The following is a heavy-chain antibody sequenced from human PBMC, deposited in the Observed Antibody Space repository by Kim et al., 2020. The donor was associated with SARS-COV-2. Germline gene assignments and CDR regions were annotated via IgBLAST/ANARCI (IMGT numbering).Heavy chain of an antibody. J-gene: IGHJ4*02. CDR3: ARRPYSDSRTYSGGYFDY. Sequence: GGSLRLSCAASGFTFSSYNMNWVRQAPGKGLEWVSSISSSSGYIYYADSVKGRFAVSRDNARNSLYLQMNSLRAEDTAVYYCARRPYSDSRTYSGGYFDYWGQGTPVTVSS. CDR1: GFTFSSYN. CDR2: ISSSSGYI. V-gene: IGHV3-21*01. D-gene: IGHD3-22*01.